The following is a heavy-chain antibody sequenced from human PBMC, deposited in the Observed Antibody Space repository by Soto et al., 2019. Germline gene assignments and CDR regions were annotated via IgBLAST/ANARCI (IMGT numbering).Heavy chain of an antibody. CDR2: IIPVFGPA. CDR1: GGTLKNSA. J-gene: IGHJ4*02. CDR3: GRGGSWAKVDS. D-gene: IGHD6-13*01. Sequence: AVKVSCKASGGTLKNSAISWVRQAPGQGLEWMGGIIPVFGPALYTQEFQGRVTITADESTNTAFLDVSSLRSEDTAVYYCGRGGSWAKVDSWGPGTMVTVSS. V-gene: IGHV1-69*13.